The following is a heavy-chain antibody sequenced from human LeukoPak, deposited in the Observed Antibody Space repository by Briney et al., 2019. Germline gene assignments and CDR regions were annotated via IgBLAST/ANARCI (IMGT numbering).Heavy chain of an antibody. J-gene: IGHJ4*02. CDR3: ARLRLRPWYFDY. Sequence: SETLSLTCTVSGGSISSYYWSWIRQPPGKGLEWIGYSYTSGSTNYNPSLKSRVTISVDTSKNQFSLKLSSVTAADTAVYYCARLRLRPWYFDYWGQGTLVTVSS. D-gene: IGHD4-17*01. CDR2: SYTSGST. V-gene: IGHV4-4*09. CDR1: GGSISSYY.